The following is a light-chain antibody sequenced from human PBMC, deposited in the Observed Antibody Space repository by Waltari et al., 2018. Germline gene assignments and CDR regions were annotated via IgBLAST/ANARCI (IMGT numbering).Light chain of an antibody. J-gene: IGLJ3*02. Sequence: SYVLTQPPSVSVAPGTTAKVSCGGEHIGYKTVHWYQQKPGQAPVVIIFYDSDRPSGIPERFSGSNSVNTATLTINGVEAGDEADYYCQVWDSSSAHWVFGGGTKLTVL. CDR1: HIGYKT. CDR2: YDS. V-gene: IGLV3-21*04. CDR3: QVWDSSSAHWV.